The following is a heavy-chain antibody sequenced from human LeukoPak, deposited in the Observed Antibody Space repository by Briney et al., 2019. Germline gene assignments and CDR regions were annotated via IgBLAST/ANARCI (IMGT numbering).Heavy chain of an antibody. J-gene: IGHJ4*02. D-gene: IGHD1-26*01. CDR3: ARKSGSYSNPFDY. V-gene: IGHV4-59*08. CDR2: IYDSGST. CDR1: GGSISSYY. Sequence: PSETLSLTCTVSGGSISSYYWSWIRQPPGKGLEWIGYIYDSGSTNYNPSLKSRVTISVDTSKNQFSLKLSSVTAADTAVYYCARKSGSYSNPFDYWGQGTLVTVSS.